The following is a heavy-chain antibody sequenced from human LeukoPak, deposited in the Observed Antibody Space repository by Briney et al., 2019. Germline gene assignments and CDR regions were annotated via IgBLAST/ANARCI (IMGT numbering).Heavy chain of an antibody. CDR2: IYHSGST. CDR3: ARDGYSSSWPI. Sequence: PSETLSLTCTVSGYSISSGYYWGWIRQPPGKGLEWIGSIYHSGSTYYNPSLKSRVTISVDTSKNQFSLKLSSVTAADTAVYYCARDGYSSSWPIWGQGTMVTVSS. V-gene: IGHV4-38-2*02. D-gene: IGHD6-13*01. J-gene: IGHJ3*02. CDR1: GYSISSGYY.